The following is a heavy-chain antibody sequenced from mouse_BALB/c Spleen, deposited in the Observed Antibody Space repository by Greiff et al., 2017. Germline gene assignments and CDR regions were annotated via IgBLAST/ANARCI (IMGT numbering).Heavy chain of an antibody. CDR2: IDPENGNT. J-gene: IGHJ4*01. D-gene: IGHD1-2*01. CDR1: GFNIKDYY. CDR3: ARYYYGYGGAMDY. V-gene: IGHV14-1*02. Sequence: VQLQQSGAELVRPGALVKLSCKASGFNIKDYYMHWVKQRPEQGLEWIGWIDPENGNTIYDPKFQGKASITADTSSNTAYLQLSSLTSEDTAVYYCARYYYGYGGAMDYWGQGTSVTVSS.